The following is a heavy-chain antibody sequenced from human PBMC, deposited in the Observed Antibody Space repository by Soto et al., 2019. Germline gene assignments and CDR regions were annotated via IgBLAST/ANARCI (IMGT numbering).Heavy chain of an antibody. CDR1: GFTFSSYA. J-gene: IGHJ4*02. Sequence: HPGGSLRLSCAASGFTFSSYAMSWVRQAPGKGLEWVSAISGSGGSTYYADSVKGRFTISRDNSKNTLYLQMNSLRAEDTAVYYCANAAGGIVGATFGYWGQGTLVTVSS. CDR3: ANAAGGIVGATFGY. V-gene: IGHV3-23*01. CDR2: ISGSGGST. D-gene: IGHD1-26*01.